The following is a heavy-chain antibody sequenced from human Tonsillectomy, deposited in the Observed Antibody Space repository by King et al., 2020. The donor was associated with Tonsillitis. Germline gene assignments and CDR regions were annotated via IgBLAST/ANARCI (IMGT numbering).Heavy chain of an antibody. Sequence: TLQESGPTLVKPTQTLTLTCTFSGFSLSTSGVGVGWIRQPPGKALEWLALIYWNDDKRYSPSLKSRLTITKDTSKNQVVLTMTNMDPVDTATYYCAPRDSIAAAGISWGQGTLVTVSS. J-gene: IGHJ4*02. CDR2: IYWNDDK. CDR3: APRDSIAAAGIS. V-gene: IGHV2-5*01. D-gene: IGHD6-13*01. CDR1: GFSLSTSGVG.